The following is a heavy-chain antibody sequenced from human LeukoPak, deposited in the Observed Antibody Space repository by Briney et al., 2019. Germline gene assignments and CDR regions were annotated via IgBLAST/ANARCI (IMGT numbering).Heavy chain of an antibody. CDR2: IYTSGTT. V-gene: IGHV4-61*02. D-gene: IGHD2-2*01. Sequence: SETLSLTCTVSGGSVRRGNYYWTWIRQPAGSGLEWIGRIYTSGTTDYNPSLRTRVTISVDASRNQFSLNLSSVTAADTAVYYCARGPSVASCSSTSCYYFGFDYWGQGTLVTVSS. CDR1: GGSVRRGNYY. CDR3: ARGPSVASCSSTSCYYFGFDY. J-gene: IGHJ4*02.